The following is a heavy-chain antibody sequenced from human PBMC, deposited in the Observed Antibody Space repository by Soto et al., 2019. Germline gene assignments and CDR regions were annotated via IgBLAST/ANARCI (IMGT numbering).Heavy chain of an antibody. J-gene: IGHJ4*02. V-gene: IGHV1-69*01. CDR2: TIPIFGTP. Sequence: KVSCKAFGGTFSGYAITWVRQAPGQGLEWMGGTIPIFGTPTYAQRFQGRVTITADESTATTYIEVSSLKSEDTAVYYCARGDSPYYYDSSGYYNDCWGQGTLVTVSS. CDR1: GGTFSGYA. D-gene: IGHD3-22*01. CDR3: ARGDSPYYYDSSGYYNDC.